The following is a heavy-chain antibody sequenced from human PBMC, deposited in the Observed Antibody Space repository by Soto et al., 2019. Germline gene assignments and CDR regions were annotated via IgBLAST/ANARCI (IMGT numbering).Heavy chain of an antibody. D-gene: IGHD1-26*01. CDR3: AKVQWGLGDPIYGMDV. V-gene: IGHV3-30*18. J-gene: IGHJ6*02. CDR1: GFTFSSYG. Sequence: GGSLRLSCAASGFTFSSYGMHWVRQAPGKGLEWVAVISYDGSNKYYADSVKDRFTISRDNSKNTLYLQMNSLRAEDTAVYYCAKVQWGLGDPIYGMDVWGQGTTVTVSS. CDR2: ISYDGSNK.